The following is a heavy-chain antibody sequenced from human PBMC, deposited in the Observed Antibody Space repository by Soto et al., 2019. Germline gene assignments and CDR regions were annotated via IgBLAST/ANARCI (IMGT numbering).Heavy chain of an antibody. CDR2: RYYSEST. D-gene: IGHD2-15*01. CDR1: GGSITTGGYY. V-gene: IGHV4-31*03. J-gene: IGHJ4*02. CDR3: ARTKCSGGSCYSWSLDY. Sequence: SETLSLTCTVSGGSITTGGYYWSWIRQLPGKGLEWIGHRYYSESTYYNPSLRSRVSISLDTSKNQFSLKLSFVTAADTAMYYCARTKCSGGSCYSWSLDYWGQGTPVTVSS.